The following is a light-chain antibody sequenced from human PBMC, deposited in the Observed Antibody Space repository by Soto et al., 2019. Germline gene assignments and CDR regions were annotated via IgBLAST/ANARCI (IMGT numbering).Light chain of an antibody. J-gene: IGKJ2*01. V-gene: IGKV4-1*01. Sequence: DIVMTQSPDSLAVSLGERATINCKSSQNVLYKSNNENYLAWYQQKPGQPPKLLIYWASTRKPGVPERFSGIGSESDFTLTISSLQAEDVAVYYCQQYYTAPPYTFGQGTKLEI. CDR1: QNVLYKSNNENY. CDR2: WAS. CDR3: QQYYTAPPYT.